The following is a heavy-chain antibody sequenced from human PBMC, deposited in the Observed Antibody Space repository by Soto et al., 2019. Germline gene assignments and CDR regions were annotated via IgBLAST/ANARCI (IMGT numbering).Heavy chain of an antibody. J-gene: IGHJ4*02. CDR1: GYTFTSYG. Sequence: ASVKVSCKASGYTFTSYGISWVRQAPGQGLEWMGWISAYNGITNYAQKLQGRVTMTRDTSTSTVYMELSSLRSEVTAVYYCAREPSYGDFLLIDYWGQGTLVTVSS. D-gene: IGHD4-17*01. CDR2: ISAYNGIT. CDR3: AREPSYGDFLLIDY. V-gene: IGHV1-18*01.